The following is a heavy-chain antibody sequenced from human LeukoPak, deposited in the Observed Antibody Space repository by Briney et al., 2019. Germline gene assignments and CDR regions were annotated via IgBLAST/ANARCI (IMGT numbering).Heavy chain of an antibody. CDR3: ARDLHGSRGEFDY. D-gene: IGHD3-10*01. V-gene: IGHV6-1*01. J-gene: IGHJ4*02. CDR2: TYYKSKWYN. Sequence: SQTLSLTCDLSGDSVSSNSVIWDWIRQSQSRGLEWLGRTYYKSKWYNDYATSVQSRITINSDTSRSQFSLQLNSVTPEDTAVYYCARDLHGSRGEFDYWGQGTLVTVSS. CDR1: GDSVSSNSVI.